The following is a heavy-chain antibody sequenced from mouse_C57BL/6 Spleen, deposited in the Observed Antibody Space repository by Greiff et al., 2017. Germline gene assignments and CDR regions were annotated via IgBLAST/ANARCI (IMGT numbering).Heavy chain of an antibody. V-gene: IGHV2-6-1*01. CDR2: IWSDGST. CDR1: GFSLTSYG. D-gene: IGHD2-4*01. CDR3: ARQPSDYLVSYAMDY. Sequence: QVQLKESGPGLVAPSQSLSITCTVSGFSLTSYGVHWVRQPPGKGLEWLVVIWSDGSTTYNSAPKSRLSISKDNSKSQVFLKMNSLQTDDTAMYXCARQPSDYLVSYAMDYWGQGTSVTVSS. J-gene: IGHJ4*01.